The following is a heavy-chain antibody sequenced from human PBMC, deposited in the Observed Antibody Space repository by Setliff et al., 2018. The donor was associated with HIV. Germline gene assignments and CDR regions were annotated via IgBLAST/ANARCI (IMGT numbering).Heavy chain of an antibody. Sequence: SETLSLTCTVSGGSININNYYWGWIRQPPGKGLEWIGSIYYSGATYYKPSLKSRLTIAIDTSKNQFSLKLRSVTAADTAVYYCAREEMSMWLPEYFFDFWGQGTLVTVSS. V-gene: IGHV4-39*02. CDR1: GGSININNYY. D-gene: IGHD5-12*01. CDR2: IYYSGAT. J-gene: IGHJ4*02. CDR3: AREEMSMWLPEYFFDF.